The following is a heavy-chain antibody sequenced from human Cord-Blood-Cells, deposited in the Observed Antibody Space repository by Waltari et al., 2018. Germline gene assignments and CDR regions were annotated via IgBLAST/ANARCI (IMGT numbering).Heavy chain of an antibody. J-gene: IGHJ4*02. CDR3: ARLIAAAGTEDY. Sequence: HVQLQESGPGLVTPSRTLSLTCAVSGGSLSSSNWWSWLRQPPGKGLEWIGEIYHSGSTNYNPSLKSRVTISVDKSKNQFSLKLSSVTAADTAVYYCARLIAAAGTEDYWGQGTLVTVSS. D-gene: IGHD6-13*01. V-gene: IGHV4-4*02. CDR2: IYHSGST. CDR1: GGSLSSSNW.